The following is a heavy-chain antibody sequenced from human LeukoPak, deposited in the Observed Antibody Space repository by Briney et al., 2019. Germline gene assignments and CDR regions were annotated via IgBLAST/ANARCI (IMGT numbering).Heavy chain of an antibody. D-gene: IGHD2-15*01. J-gene: IGHJ6*03. Sequence: SETLSLTCTVSGGSISSYYWSWIRQPPGKGLEWIGYIYYSGSTNYNPSLKSRVTISVDTSKDQFSLKLSSVTAADTAVYYCARLLPGYYYYMDVWGEGTTVTVSS. CDR1: GGSISSYY. CDR3: ARLLPGYYYYMDV. V-gene: IGHV4-59*01. CDR2: IYYSGST.